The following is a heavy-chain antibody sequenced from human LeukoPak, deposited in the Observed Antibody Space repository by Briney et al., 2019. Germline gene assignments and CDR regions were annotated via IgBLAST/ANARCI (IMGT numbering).Heavy chain of an antibody. V-gene: IGHV3-11*06. D-gene: IGHD4-17*01. J-gene: IGHJ4*02. CDR3: AKDYGDYAYYFDY. Sequence: GGSLRLSCAASGFTFSDYYMSWIRQAPGKGLEWVSYISSSSSYTNYADSVKGRFTISRDNSKNTLYLQMNSLRAEDTAVYYCAKDYGDYAYYFDYWGQGTLVTVSS. CDR1: GFTFSDYY. CDR2: ISSSSSYT.